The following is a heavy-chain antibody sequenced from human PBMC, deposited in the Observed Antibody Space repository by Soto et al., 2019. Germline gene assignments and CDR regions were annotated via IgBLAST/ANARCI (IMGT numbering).Heavy chain of an antibody. D-gene: IGHD3-9*01. J-gene: IGHJ4*02. V-gene: IGHV1-46*01. CDR1: GYTFTSYY. Sequence: QVQLVQSGAEVKKPGASVKVSCKASGYTFTSYYMHWVRQAPGQGLEWMGIINPSGGSTSYAQKFEGRVTMTRDTSTNTVYMELSSLRSEDTAVYYCAIPRNKTIFDYWGQGTLVTVSS. CDR3: AIPRNKTIFDY. CDR2: INPSGGST.